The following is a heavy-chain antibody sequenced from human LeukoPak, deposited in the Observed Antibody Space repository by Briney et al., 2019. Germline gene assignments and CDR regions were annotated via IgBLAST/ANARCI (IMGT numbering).Heavy chain of an antibody. CDR1: KFTFSHYG. Sequence: GGSLRLSCTASKFTFSHYGMQWVRQAPGKGLEWVAVIPSDGSIKVYADSVKGRFTLSRDNSINTVDLQMNSLRAEDTAVYYCVKEYHSRGFGAYFDYWGQGTLVTVSS. D-gene: IGHD3-3*01. CDR2: IPSDGSIK. V-gene: IGHV3-30*18. CDR3: VKEYHSRGFGAYFDY. J-gene: IGHJ4*02.